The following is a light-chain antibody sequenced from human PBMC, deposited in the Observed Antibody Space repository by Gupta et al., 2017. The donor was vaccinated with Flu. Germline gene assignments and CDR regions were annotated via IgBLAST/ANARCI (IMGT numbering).Light chain of an antibody. J-gene: IGLJ1*01. V-gene: IGLV3-19*01. CDR1: SLRSYY. CDR3: NSRDSSGKHYV. Sequence: SSVLTQDPTVSVALGQTVRITCQGDSLRSYYASWYQQKPGQAPKLVIYVENNRPSGIPDRFSGSSSGDTASLTITGAQAEDEADYYCNSRDSSGKHYVFGSGTKVTVL. CDR2: VEN.